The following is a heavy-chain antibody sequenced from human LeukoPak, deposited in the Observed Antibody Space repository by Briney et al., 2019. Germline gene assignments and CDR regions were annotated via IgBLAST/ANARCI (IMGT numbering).Heavy chain of an antibody. Sequence: GGSLRLSCAASGFTFTRFGMHWVRQAPGKGLEWVAVLSYDGSNEYYADSVKGRFTISRDNAKNSLYLQMNSLRAEDTAVYYCARQGENWNAGDFDYWGQGTLVTVSS. CDR2: LSYDGSNE. J-gene: IGHJ4*02. CDR1: GFTFTRFG. V-gene: IGHV3-30*03. CDR3: ARQGENWNAGDFDY. D-gene: IGHD1-1*01.